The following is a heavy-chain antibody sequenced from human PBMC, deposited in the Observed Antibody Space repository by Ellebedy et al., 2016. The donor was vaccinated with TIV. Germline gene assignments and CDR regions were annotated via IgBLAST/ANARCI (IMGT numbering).Heavy chain of an antibody. D-gene: IGHD3-3*01. CDR1: GFTFNIAG. CDR2: IVFSGTAA. CDR3: ARDGSEWSRDY. Sequence: GESLKISXAASGFTFNIAGMTWVRQAPGKGLEWVGTIVFSGTAAYYSDSVKGRFIISRDNAKNSLFLQMNSLRVKDTAVYYCARDGSEWSRDYWGQGTLVTVSS. V-gene: IGHV3-21*01. J-gene: IGHJ4*02.